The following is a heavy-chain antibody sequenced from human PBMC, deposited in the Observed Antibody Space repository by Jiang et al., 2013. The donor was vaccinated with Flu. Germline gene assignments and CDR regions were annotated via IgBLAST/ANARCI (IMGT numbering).Heavy chain of an antibody. V-gene: IGHV1-69*01. Sequence: GAEVKKPGSSVKASCKASGGTFSSYAISWVRQAPGQGLEWMGGIIPIFGTANYAQKFQGRVTITADESTSTAYMELSSLRSEDTAVYYCARDLGDYGDLNWFDPWGQGTLVTVSS. CDR2: IIPIFGTA. CDR1: GGTFSSYA. J-gene: IGHJ5*02. CDR3: ARDLGDYGDLNWFDP. D-gene: IGHD4-17*01.